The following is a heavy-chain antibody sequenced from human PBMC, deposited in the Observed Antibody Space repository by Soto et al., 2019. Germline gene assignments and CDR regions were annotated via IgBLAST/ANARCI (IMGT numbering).Heavy chain of an antibody. CDR3: ARDPPNVGPSSWAAVS. CDR2: ISSSGSFK. J-gene: IGHJ4*02. V-gene: IGHV3-21*04. CDR1: GFAFNSNS. Sequence: EVRLVASGGGLVKPGGSLRLSCAASGFAFNSNSMNWVRQVPGKGLQWLSSISSSGSFKSYGDSIQGRFTISRDNAKNSLYQQINNWGGDARGHYFCARDPPNVGPSSWAAVSWAKGPLVTVPS. D-gene: IGHD1-26*01.